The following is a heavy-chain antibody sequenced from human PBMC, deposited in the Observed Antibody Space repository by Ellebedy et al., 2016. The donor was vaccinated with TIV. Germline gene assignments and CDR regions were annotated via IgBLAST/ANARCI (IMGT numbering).Heavy chain of an antibody. CDR1: GYPFSSFD. CDR2: ISAYNGNT. J-gene: IGHJ4*02. D-gene: IGHD3-10*01. CDR3: ARVTGILWSGDLAHKPKIDY. Sequence: AASVKVSCKASGYPFSSFDIVWVRQAPGQGLEWMGWISAYNGNTNYAQKVQGRVTMITDTSTSTVYMALRSLRSDDTAMYYCARVTGILWSGDLAHKPKIDYWGQGTLVTVSS. V-gene: IGHV1-18*04.